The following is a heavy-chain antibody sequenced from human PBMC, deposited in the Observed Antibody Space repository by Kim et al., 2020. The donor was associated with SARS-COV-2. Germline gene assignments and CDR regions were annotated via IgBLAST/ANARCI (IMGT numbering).Heavy chain of an antibody. Sequence: SGSTNYNPSLKSRVTISVDTSKNQFSLKLSSVTAADTAVYYCARDRGAIDWGQGTLVTVSS. V-gene: IGHV4-59*01. CDR2: SGST. J-gene: IGHJ4*02. D-gene: IGHD3-16*02. CDR3: ARDRGAID.